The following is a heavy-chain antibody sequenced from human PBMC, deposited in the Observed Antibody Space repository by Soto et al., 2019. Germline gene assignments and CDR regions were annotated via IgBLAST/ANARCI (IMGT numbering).Heavy chain of an antibody. J-gene: IGHJ4*02. Sequence: EVQLVESGGVVVQPGGSLRLSCAASGFTFDDYTMHWVRQAPGKGLEWVSLISWDGGSTYYADSVKGRFTISRDNSKNSLYLQMNSLRTEDTALYYCAKESRIRDTAMVEGYYFDYWGQGTLVTVSS. CDR2: ISWDGGST. V-gene: IGHV3-43*01. CDR1: GFTFDDYT. CDR3: AKESRIRDTAMVEGYYFDY. D-gene: IGHD5-18*01.